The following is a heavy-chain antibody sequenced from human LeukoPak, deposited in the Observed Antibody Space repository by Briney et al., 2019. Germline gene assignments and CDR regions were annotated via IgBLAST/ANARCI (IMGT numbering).Heavy chain of an antibody. D-gene: IGHD1-26*01. CDR3: ARDPYSGAYGDSYYYYMDL. V-gene: IGHV3-21*01. CDR1: GFTFSNYN. CDR2: ISSGSTYV. J-gene: IGHJ6*03. Sequence: GWSLRLSFASSGFTFSNYNMNAVRQAPARGLDWVSSISSGSTYVFYTDSVKDRFTISRDNAKNSLYVKMNSLRAEDTAVYYCARDPYSGAYGDSYYYYMDLWGQGTTVTISS.